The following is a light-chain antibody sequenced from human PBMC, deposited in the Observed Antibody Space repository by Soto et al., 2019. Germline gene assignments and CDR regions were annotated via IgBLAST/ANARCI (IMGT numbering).Light chain of an antibody. CDR3: QHRSNWPPG. Sequence: TQSPATLSLSPGERATLSCRASQSVGTFLGWYQQKPGQVPRLLIYDTSKRATGIPARFSGSGSGTDFFLTISSLAPEDIAVYYCQHRSNWPPGFGQGTRLEI. J-gene: IGKJ5*01. CDR1: QSVGTF. V-gene: IGKV3-11*01. CDR2: DTS.